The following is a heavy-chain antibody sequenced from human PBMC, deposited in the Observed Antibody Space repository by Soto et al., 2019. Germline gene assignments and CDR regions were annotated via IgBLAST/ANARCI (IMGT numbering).Heavy chain of an antibody. V-gene: IGHV3-74*01. Sequence: PGGSLRLSCTASEITLNIYWMHWIRQAPGKGLVWVSRINPESTTLTYADSVKGRFTISRDNAKNSLYLQMNSLRAEDTAVYYCARDARWLRYKDYWGQGTLVTVSS. D-gene: IGHD5-12*01. J-gene: IGHJ4*02. CDR2: INPESTTL. CDR3: ARDARWLRYKDY. CDR1: EITLNIYW.